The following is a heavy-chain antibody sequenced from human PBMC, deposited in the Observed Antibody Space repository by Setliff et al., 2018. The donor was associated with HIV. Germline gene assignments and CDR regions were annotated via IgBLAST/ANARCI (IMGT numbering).Heavy chain of an antibody. CDR1: GFAFSTFD. CDR2: VSPDGDVP. V-gene: IGHV3-23*01. J-gene: IGHJ3*01. Sequence: GESLSLSCVGTGFAFSTFDMNWVRQTPRKGLEWVAAVSPDGDVPYYPHSLRGRVTVSRDNAKNMLFLQMRNVGADDSAIYYCAKPTRGFYPRPYDLWGHGTKVTVSS. CDR3: AKPTRGFYPRPYDL.